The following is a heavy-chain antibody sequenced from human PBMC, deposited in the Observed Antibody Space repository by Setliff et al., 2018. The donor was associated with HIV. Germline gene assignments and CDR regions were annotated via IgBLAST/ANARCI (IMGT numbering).Heavy chain of an antibody. CDR1: GFIFSDYW. CDR3: ASTRFGGPTSAPAGRIDFDL. D-gene: IGHD6-13*01. J-gene: IGHJ4*02. Sequence: GSLRLSCVASGFIFSDYWMSWVRQAPGKGLEWVANIKQDGSEKYYVESVKGRFSLSRDNTRRSLYLQMNGLRAEDTAVYYCASTRFGGPTSAPAGRIDFDLWGQGTLVTVSS. CDR2: IKQDGSEK. V-gene: IGHV3-7*05.